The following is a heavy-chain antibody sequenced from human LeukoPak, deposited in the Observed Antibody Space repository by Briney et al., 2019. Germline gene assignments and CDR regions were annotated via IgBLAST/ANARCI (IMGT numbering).Heavy chain of an antibody. Sequence: GGSLRLSCAASGFTFSSYGMHWVRQAPGKGLEWVAVISYDGSNKYYADSVKGRFTISRDNSKNTLYLQMNSLRAEDTVVYYCAKAESLDYWGQGTLVTVSS. J-gene: IGHJ4*02. CDR1: GFTFSSYG. V-gene: IGHV3-30*18. CDR2: ISYDGSNK. CDR3: AKAESLDY.